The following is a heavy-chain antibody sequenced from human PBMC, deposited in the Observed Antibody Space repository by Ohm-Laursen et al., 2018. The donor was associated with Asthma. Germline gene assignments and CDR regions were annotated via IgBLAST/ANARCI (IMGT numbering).Heavy chain of an antibody. Sequence: SLRLSCAASGFTLGDYFMHWVRQRPGEGLVWISHLFPDGRSTNYADSVRGRFTFSRDDAQNTVYLQMHSPRVDDTAVYFCARGNVEGLLWGQGTLVTVSS. CDR2: LFPDGRST. V-gene: IGHV3-74*01. CDR1: GFTLGDYF. CDR3: ARGNVEGLL. J-gene: IGHJ4*02.